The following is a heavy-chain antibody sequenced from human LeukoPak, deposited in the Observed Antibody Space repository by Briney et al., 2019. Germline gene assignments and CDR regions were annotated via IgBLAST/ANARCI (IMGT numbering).Heavy chain of an antibody. J-gene: IGHJ4*02. V-gene: IGHV1-24*01. CDR1: RYTLTELS. Sequence: ASVKVSCKVSRYTLTELSMHWVRQAPGKGLEWMGGFDPEDGETIYAQKFQGRVTMTEDTSTDTAYMELSSLRSEDTAVYYCATDGSSGYGDFDYWGQGTLVTVSS. D-gene: IGHD3-22*01. CDR3: ATDGSSGYGDFDY. CDR2: FDPEDGET.